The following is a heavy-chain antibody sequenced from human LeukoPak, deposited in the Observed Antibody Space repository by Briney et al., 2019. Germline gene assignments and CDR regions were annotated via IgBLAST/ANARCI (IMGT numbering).Heavy chain of an antibody. V-gene: IGHV3-23*01. J-gene: IGHJ6*02. CDR3: ARVSCSSTSCPAYYGMDV. CDR2: ISGSGGST. Sequence: GGSLRLSCAASGFTFSSYAMSWVRQAPGKGLEWVSAISGSGGSTYYADSVKGRFTISRDNSKNTLYLQMNSLRAEDTAVYYCARVSCSSTSCPAYYGMDVWGQGTTVTVSS. CDR1: GFTFSSYA. D-gene: IGHD2-2*01.